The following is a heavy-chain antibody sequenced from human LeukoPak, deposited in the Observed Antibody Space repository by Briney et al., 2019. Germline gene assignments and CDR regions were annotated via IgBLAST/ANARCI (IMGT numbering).Heavy chain of an antibody. CDR1: GFIFSNYY. V-gene: IGHV3-74*01. CDR2: INGDGSNV. CDR3: GRGKSPAAVDD. D-gene: IGHD2-2*01. Sequence: PGGSLRLSCAASGFIFSNYYMHWVRQAPGKGLVWVSHINGDGSNVNYADSVKGRFTISRDNAINTLYLQMNSLRVEDTALYYCGRGKSPAAVDDWGQGTLVTVPS. J-gene: IGHJ4*02.